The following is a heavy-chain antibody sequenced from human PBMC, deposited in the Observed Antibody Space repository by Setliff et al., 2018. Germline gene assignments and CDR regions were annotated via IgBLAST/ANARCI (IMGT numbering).Heavy chain of an antibody. V-gene: IGHV4-34*01. CDR3: ARGRNVAARLLDS. D-gene: IGHD6-6*01. Sequence: PSETLSLTCAGSGGTFSDYYWTWIRQPPGKGLEWMGEINHSESSNYNTSPKSRVTISIDTSKNQFSLKRSAVTAADTAVYYCARGRNVAARLLDSWGQGARVTVSS. J-gene: IGHJ4*02. CDR1: GGTFSDYY. CDR2: INHSESS.